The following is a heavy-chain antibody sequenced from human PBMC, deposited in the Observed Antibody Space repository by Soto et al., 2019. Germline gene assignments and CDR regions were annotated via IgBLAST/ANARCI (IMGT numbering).Heavy chain of an antibody. V-gene: IGHV4-31*03. CDR2: IYYSGST. J-gene: IGHJ4*02. CDR3: ARGGRLRELRSFDY. D-gene: IGHD1-26*01. CDR1: GGSISSGGYY. Sequence: SETLSLTCTVSGGSISSGGYYWSWIRQHPGKGLEWIGYIYYSGSTYYNPSLKSRVTISVDTSKNQFSLKLSSVTAADTAVYYCARGGRLRELRSFDYWGQGTLVTVSS.